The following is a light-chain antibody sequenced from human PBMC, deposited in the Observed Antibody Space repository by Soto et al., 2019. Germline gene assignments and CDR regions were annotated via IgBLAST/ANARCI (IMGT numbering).Light chain of an antibody. CDR1: QSVSSSY. Sequence: EIVLTQSPGTLSLSPGERATLSCRASQSVSSSYLAWYQQKPGQAPRLLIYGASSRATGIPDRFSGSGSGTDFTLTISRLEPEDFALYYCQQYGSSPPWTFGQVTKGEIK. V-gene: IGKV3-20*01. CDR2: GAS. J-gene: IGKJ1*01. CDR3: QQYGSSPPWT.